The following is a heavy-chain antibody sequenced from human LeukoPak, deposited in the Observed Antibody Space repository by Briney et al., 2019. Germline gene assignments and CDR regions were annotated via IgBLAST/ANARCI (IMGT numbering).Heavy chain of an antibody. D-gene: IGHD6-19*01. CDR1: GFTFSSYS. V-gene: IGHV3-7*01. CDR2: IKQDGSEK. Sequence: PGGSLRLSCAASGFTFSSYSMNWVRQAPGKGLEWVANIKQDGSEKYYVDSVKGRFTISRDNGKNSLYLQMNSLRAEDTAVYYCARRGYGSARFDPWGQGTLVTVSS. J-gene: IGHJ5*02. CDR3: ARRGYGSARFDP.